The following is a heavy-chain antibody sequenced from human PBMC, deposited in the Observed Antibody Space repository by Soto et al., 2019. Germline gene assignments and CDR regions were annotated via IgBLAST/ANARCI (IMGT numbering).Heavy chain of an antibody. CDR2: MNTNTNTT. CDR3: AREVVETSSLWLYP. V-gene: IGHV1-8*01. CDR1: GYTFTNND. J-gene: IGHJ5*02. Sequence: ASVKVSCTSSGYTFTNNDVNWVRQAPGQGLEWIGWMNTNTNTTDSAEVFEGRVSLTWDTSISTAYMQLNSLKIDDTAVYYWAREVVETSSLWLYPWGQGTLVTVSS.